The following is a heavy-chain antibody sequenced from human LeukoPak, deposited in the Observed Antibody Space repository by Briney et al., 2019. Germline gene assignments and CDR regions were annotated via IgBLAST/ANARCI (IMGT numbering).Heavy chain of an antibody. V-gene: IGHV1-2*06. CDR2: INPNSGGT. Sequence: ASVKVSCKASGYTFTGYYMHWVRQAPGQGLEWMGRINPNSGGTNYAQKFQGRVTMTRDTSTSTAYMELRSLRSDDTAVYYCARTYGGNSGPFDYWGQGTWSPSPQ. J-gene: IGHJ4*02. CDR1: GYTFTGYY. CDR3: ARTYGGNSGPFDY. D-gene: IGHD4-23*01.